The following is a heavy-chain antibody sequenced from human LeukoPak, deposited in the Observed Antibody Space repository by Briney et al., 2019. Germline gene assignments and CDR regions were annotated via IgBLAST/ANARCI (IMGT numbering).Heavy chain of an antibody. J-gene: IGHJ3*01. CDR2: IYYSGST. CDR3: ARHRGYVGAFDV. V-gene: IGHV4-59*08. D-gene: IGHD3-22*01. Sequence: SETLSLTCTVSGGSISGYYWSWIRQPPGKGLEWIGFIYYSGSTSYNPSLKSRVTISVDTSKNQFSPNLSSVTASETAVYYCARHRGYVGAFDVWGRGTMVTASS. CDR1: GGSISGYY.